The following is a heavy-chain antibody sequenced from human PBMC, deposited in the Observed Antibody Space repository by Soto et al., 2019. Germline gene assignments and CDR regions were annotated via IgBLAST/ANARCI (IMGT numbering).Heavy chain of an antibody. CDR2: IIPLLGIA. CDR1: GGTFSSYT. V-gene: IGHV1-69*08. CDR3: ARDNNAVADDGFAI. Sequence: QVQLVQSGAEVKKPGSSVKVSCKASGGTFSSYTISWVRQAPGQGLEWMGRIIPLLGIANYAQKFQGSGTTTADKSTSTACMELSSLRSEDTAVYYCARDNNAVADDGFAIWGQGTMVTVSS. J-gene: IGHJ3*02. D-gene: IGHD6-19*01.